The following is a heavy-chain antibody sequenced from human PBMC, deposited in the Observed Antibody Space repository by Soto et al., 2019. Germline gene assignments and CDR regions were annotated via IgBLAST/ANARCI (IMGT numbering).Heavy chain of an antibody. CDR3: AGETYYYDSSGYH. Sequence: GGSLRLFCAASGFTFSSYSMNWVRQAPGKGLEWVSSISSSSSYIYYADSVKGRFTISRDNAKNSLYLQMNSLRAEDTAVYYCAGETYYYDSSGYHWGQGTLVTVSS. D-gene: IGHD3-22*01. V-gene: IGHV3-21*01. J-gene: IGHJ4*02. CDR1: GFTFSSYS. CDR2: ISSSSSYI.